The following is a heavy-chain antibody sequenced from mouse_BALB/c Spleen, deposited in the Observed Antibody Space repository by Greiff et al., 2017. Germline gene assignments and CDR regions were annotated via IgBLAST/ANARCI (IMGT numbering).Heavy chain of an antibody. J-gene: IGHJ3*01. D-gene: IGHD3-2*01. CDR2: INPYYGST. V-gene: IGHV1-39*01. CDR1: GYSFTDYI. CDR3: ARWDSSGYAWFAY. Sequence: VQLQQTGPELVKPGASVKISCKASGYSFTDYIMLWVKQSHGKSLEWIGNINPYYGSTSYNLKFKGKATLTVDKSSSTAYMQLNSLTSEDSAVYYCARWDSSGYAWFAYWGQGTLVTVSA.